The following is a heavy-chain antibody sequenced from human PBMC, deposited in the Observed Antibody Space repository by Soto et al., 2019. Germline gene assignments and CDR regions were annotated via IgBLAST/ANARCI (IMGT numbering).Heavy chain of an antibody. V-gene: IGHV4-34*01. CDR3: ARGHSTSGYDS. D-gene: IGHD6-6*01. CDR1: GASFSGYY. J-gene: IGHJ4*02. Sequence: VYGASFSGYYWSWIRQSPGKGLEWIGEIHHSGSTHYNPSLKSRLTFSIDESQSQFYMMLTSVTAADTALYFCARGHSTSGYDSWGQGSLVTVSS. CDR2: IHHSGST.